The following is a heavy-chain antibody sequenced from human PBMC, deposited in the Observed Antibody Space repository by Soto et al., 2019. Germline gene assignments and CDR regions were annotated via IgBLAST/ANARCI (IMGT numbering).Heavy chain of an antibody. CDR3: ARARRIAAAGAYYYYYYYMDV. D-gene: IGHD6-13*01. V-gene: IGHV1-8*01. J-gene: IGHJ6*03. Sequence: QVQLVQSGAEVKKPGASVKVSCKASGYTFTSYDINWVRQATGQGLEWMGWMNPNSGNTGYAQKFQGRVTMTRNNSISTAYMELSSLRSEDTAVYYCARARRIAAAGAYYYYYYYMDVWGKGTTVTVSS. CDR2: MNPNSGNT. CDR1: GYTFTSYD.